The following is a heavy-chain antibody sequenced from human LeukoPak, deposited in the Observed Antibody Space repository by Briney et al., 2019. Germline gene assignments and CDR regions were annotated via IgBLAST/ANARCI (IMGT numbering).Heavy chain of an antibody. Sequence: SETLSLTCTVSGGSISSYYWSWIRQPPGKGLEWIEYIYYSGSTNYNPSLKSRVTISVDTSKNQFSLKLSSVTAADTAVYYCAREVSGYCSGGSCYRWDPWGQGTLVTVSS. CDR1: GGSISSYY. CDR3: AREVSGYCSGGSCYRWDP. CDR2: IYYSGST. D-gene: IGHD2-15*01. V-gene: IGHV4-59*01. J-gene: IGHJ5*02.